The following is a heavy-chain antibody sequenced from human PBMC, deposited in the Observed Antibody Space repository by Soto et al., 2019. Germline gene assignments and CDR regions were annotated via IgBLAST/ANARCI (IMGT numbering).Heavy chain of an antibody. V-gene: IGHV3-33*01. Sequence: QVQLVESGGGVLQPGRSLRLSCAASGFTFTNYGMHWVRQAPGKGLEWVAVIWSDGSNKYYADSVKGRFTISRDSSKNTLYLQMNSLRAEDTAVYYCARDSDYGGNSGWLDPWGQGTLVTVSA. J-gene: IGHJ5*02. CDR1: GFTFTNYG. CDR3: ARDSDYGGNSGWLDP. CDR2: IWSDGSNK. D-gene: IGHD4-17*01.